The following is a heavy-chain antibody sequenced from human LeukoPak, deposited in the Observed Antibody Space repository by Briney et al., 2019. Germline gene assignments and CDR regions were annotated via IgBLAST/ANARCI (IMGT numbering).Heavy chain of an antibody. CDR1: GFIFRNYA. V-gene: IGHV3-23*01. CDR3: AKWGDYDILTGYYVSDF. D-gene: IGHD3-9*01. Sequence: GGSLRLSCAASGFIFRNYAMSWVRQAPGKGLEWVSAITGSGDTTYYADSVKGRITISRDNSKNTLYVEMNTLRAEDTAVYYCAKWGDYDILTGYYVSDFWGQGTLVTVSS. CDR2: ITGSGDTT. J-gene: IGHJ4*02.